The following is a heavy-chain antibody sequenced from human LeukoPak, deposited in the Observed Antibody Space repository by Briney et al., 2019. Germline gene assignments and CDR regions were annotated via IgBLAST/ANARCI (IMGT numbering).Heavy chain of an antibody. V-gene: IGHV1-69*04. CDR1: GGTFSSYA. CDR3: ARDKSLGSGWYVGSDY. Sequence: GASVKVSCKASGGTFSSYAISWVRQAPGQGLEWMGRIIPILGIANYAQKFQGRVTITADKSTSTAYMELSSLRSEDTAVYYCARDKSLGSGWYVGSDYWGQGTLVTVSS. D-gene: IGHD6-19*01. J-gene: IGHJ4*02. CDR2: IIPILGIA.